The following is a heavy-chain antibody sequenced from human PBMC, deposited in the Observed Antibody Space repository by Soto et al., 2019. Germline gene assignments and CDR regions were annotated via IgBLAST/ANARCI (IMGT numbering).Heavy chain of an antibody. D-gene: IGHD3-10*01. J-gene: IGHJ4*02. CDR1: GYTFPNYG. Sequence: QVQLVQSGAEVKKPGASVKVSCKASGYTFPNYGITWVRQAPGQGLEWMGWISAYKTNIKYAQKFQGRVTLTTDTSTSTAYMELRSLRSDDTAICYCARDLDGSGAYYPAFWGQGTLVTVSS. CDR2: ISAYKTNI. CDR3: ARDLDGSGAYYPAF. V-gene: IGHV1-18*01.